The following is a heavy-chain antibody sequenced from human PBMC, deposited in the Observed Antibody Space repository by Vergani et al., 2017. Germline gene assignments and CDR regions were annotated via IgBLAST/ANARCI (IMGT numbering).Heavy chain of an antibody. CDR2: IIPIFGTA. CDR1: GGTFSSYA. D-gene: IGHD2-2*01. V-gene: IGHV1-69*06. J-gene: IGHJ3*02. Sequence: QVQLVQSGAEVKKPGSSVKVSCKASGGTFSSYAISWVRQAPGQGLEWMGGIIPIFGTANYAQKFQGRVTITADKSTSTAYMELSSLRSEDTAVYYCARERGRLSNIVVVPAATPSAFDIWGQGTMVTVSS. CDR3: ARERGRLSNIVVVPAATPSAFDI.